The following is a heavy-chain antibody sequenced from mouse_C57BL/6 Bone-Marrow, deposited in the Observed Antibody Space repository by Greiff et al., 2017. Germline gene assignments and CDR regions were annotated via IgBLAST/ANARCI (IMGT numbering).Heavy chain of an antibody. CDR3: ARDVEPDFDY. CDR1: GYTFTSYW. Sequence: VQLQQPGAELVKPGASVKLSCKASGYTFTSYWMQWVKQRPGQGLEWIGEIDPSDSYTNYNRKVKGKATLAVDTSSSTAYMQLSILASEDSAVYDCARDVEPDFDYGGQGTTLTVSS. V-gene: IGHV1-50*01. J-gene: IGHJ2*01. CDR2: IDPSDSYT.